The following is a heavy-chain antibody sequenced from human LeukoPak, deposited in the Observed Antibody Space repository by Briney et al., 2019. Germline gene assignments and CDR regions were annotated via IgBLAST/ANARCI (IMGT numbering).Heavy chain of an antibody. Sequence: SETLSLTCSVSGDSISLSFYYWGWIRQPPGKALEWIGSVYYSGTTSYNPSLKSRVTISVDMSKNHFSLRLRSVTAADTAMYYCARGTLYRGWSYYLDFWGQGSQVTVSS. D-gene: IGHD6-19*01. V-gene: IGHV4-39*07. J-gene: IGHJ4*02. CDR2: VYYSGTT. CDR1: GDSISLSFYY. CDR3: ARGTLYRGWSYYLDF.